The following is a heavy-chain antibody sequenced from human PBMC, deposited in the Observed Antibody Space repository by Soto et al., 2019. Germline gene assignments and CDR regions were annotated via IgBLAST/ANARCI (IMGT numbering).Heavy chain of an antibody. CDR1: GFTFSSYG. CDR2: ISYDGSNK. CDR3: ARDNTGYYYYYYYGMDV. D-gene: IGHD1-1*01. J-gene: IGHJ6*02. Sequence: GGSLRLSCAASGFTFSSYGMHWVRQAPGKGLEWVAVISYDGSNKYYADSVKGRFTISRDNSKNTLYLQMNSLRAEDTAVYYCARDNTGYYYYYYYGMDVWGQGTTVTVSS. V-gene: IGHV3-30*03.